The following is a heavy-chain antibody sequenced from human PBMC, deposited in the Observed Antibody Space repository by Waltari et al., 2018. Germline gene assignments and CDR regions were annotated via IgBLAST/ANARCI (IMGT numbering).Heavy chain of an antibody. CDR3: ARENEAAAGAGWFDP. Sequence: QVQLVQSGAEVKKPGASVKVSCKASGYTFTGYYMHWVRQAPGQGLEWMGWINPNSGGTNYAQKFQGRVTMTRDTSISTAYMELSRLRSDDTAVYYCARENEAAAGAGWFDPWGQGTLVTVSS. CDR2: INPNSGGT. CDR1: GYTFTGYY. V-gene: IGHV1-2*02. J-gene: IGHJ5*02. D-gene: IGHD6-13*01.